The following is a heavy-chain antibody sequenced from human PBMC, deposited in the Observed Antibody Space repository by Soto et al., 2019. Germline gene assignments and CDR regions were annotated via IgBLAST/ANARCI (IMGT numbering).Heavy chain of an antibody. J-gene: IGHJ3*02. CDR2: MSHSGGT. CDR3: ARVARGTATTGVDAFDI. CDR1: GGFVSSGSYY. Sequence: QVQLQQWGAGLLKPSETLSLTCAVYGGFVSSGSYYWSWLRQPPGKGLEWIGDMSHSGGTNFNPSLKSRVPISVDTSKNQFSLKMSAVTAADPALYYCARVARGTATTGVDAFDIWGPGTMVTVSS. V-gene: IGHV4-34*01. D-gene: IGHD1-1*01.